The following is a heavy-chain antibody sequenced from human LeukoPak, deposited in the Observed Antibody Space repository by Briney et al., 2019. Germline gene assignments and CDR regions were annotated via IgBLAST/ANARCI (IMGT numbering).Heavy chain of an antibody. Sequence: GASVKVSCKASGYTFTGYYMHWVRQAPGQGLEWMGWINPNSGGTNYAQKFQGRVTMTRDTSISTAYMELSRLRSDDTAEYYCARASSGWYEGYFDYWGQGTLVTDSS. J-gene: IGHJ4*02. CDR1: GYTFTGYY. D-gene: IGHD6-19*01. CDR2: INPNSGGT. CDR3: ARASSGWYEGYFDY. V-gene: IGHV1-2*02.